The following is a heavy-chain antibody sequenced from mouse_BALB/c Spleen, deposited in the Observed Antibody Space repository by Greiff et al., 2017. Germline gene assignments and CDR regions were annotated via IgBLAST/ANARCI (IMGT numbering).Heavy chain of an antibody. CDR2: ISSGGSYT. Sequence: VQLKQSGGDLVKPGGSLKLSCAASGFTFSSYGMSWVRQTPDKRLEWVATISSGGSYTYYPDSVKGRFTIARDNAKNTLYLQMSSLKSEDTAMYYCARPFLELGTMAMDYWGQGTSVTVSS. CDR3: ARPFLELGTMAMDY. D-gene: IGHD4-1*01. J-gene: IGHJ4*01. V-gene: IGHV5-6*01. CDR1: GFTFSSYG.